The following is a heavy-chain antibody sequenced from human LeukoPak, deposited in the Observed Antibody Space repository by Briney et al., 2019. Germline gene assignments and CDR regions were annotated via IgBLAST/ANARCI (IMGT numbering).Heavy chain of an antibody. D-gene: IGHD3-16*02. J-gene: IGHJ3*02. CDR2: IIPIFGTA. CDR3: ARWGGRQHLRLGELSPTNAFDI. CDR1: GGTFSSYA. Sequence: GASVKVSCKASGGTFSSYAISWVRQAPGQGLEWMGGIIPIFGTANYAQKFQGRVTITTDESTSTAYMELSSLRSEDTAVYYCARWGGRQHLRLGELSPTNAFDIWGQGTMVTVSS. V-gene: IGHV1-69*05.